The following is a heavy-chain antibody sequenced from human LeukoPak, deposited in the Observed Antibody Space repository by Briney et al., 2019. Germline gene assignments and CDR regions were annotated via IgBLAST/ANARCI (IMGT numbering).Heavy chain of an antibody. Sequence: PSETLSLTCAVSGGSISSGAYSWSWIRQPPRKGLEWIGYVYYSGGTYYNPSLKSRVTISIDTSKNQLSLQLTSVTAADTAVYYCARDHLFGSYFDYWGQGTLATVSS. V-gene: IGHV4-30-4*07. CDR2: VYYSGGT. D-gene: IGHD3-3*01. J-gene: IGHJ4*02. CDR1: GGSISSGAYS. CDR3: ARDHLFGSYFDY.